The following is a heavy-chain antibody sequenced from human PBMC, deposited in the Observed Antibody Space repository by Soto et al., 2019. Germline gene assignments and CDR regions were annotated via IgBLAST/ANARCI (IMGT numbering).Heavy chain of an antibody. V-gene: IGHV1-46*03. CDR2: INPCGGST. J-gene: IGHJ4*02. CDR3: ARGNTINCSGGSCPLGY. CDR1: GYTFTSYG. D-gene: IGHD2-15*01. Sequence: GASVKVSCKASGYTFTSYGISWVRQAPGQGLEWMGMINPCGGSTSYAQKLQGRVTMTRDTSTSTVYMELSSLRSEDTAVYYCARGNTINCSGGSCPLGYWGQGTLVTVSS.